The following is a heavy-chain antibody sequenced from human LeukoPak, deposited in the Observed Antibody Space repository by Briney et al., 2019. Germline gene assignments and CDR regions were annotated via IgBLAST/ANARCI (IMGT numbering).Heavy chain of an antibody. J-gene: IGHJ6*03. Sequence: SETLSLTCTVSDDSISNNRYFCAWIRQPPGKGLEWIGYIYYSGSTNYNPSLKSRFTISVDTSNNQFSLKLSSVTAADTAVYYCARNRGGEDYYYYYYMDVWGKGTTVTISS. D-gene: IGHD2-21*01. CDR3: ARNRGGEDYYYYYYMDV. V-gene: IGHV4-61*05. CDR1: DDSISNNRYF. CDR2: IYYSGST.